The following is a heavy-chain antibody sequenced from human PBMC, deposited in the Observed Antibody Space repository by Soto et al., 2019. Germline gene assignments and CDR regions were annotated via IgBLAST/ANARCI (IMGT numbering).Heavy chain of an antibody. D-gene: IGHD3-10*01. Sequence: GSLRHSCAASGFTFSNYAMTWVRQAPGKGLAWVSTISGSDGSAYYADSVKGRFTISRDNSKNTLYLQMNTLRAEDTAVYYCAKGSGSYPDYWGQGTLVTVSS. CDR2: ISGSDGSA. CDR3: AKGSGSYPDY. CDR1: GFTFSNYA. J-gene: IGHJ4*02. V-gene: IGHV3-23*01.